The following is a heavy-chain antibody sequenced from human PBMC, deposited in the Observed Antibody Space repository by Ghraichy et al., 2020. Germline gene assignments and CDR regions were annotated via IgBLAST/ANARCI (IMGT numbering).Heavy chain of an antibody. D-gene: IGHD3-3*01. CDR2: IYYSGST. V-gene: IGHV4-59*01. J-gene: IGHJ5*02. CDR3: ASVFGRGNWFDP. Sequence: SETLSLTCTVSGGSISSYYWSWIRQPPGKGLEWIGYIYYSGSTNYNPSLKSRVTISVDTSKNQFSLKLSSVTAADTAVYYCASVFGRGNWFDPWGQGTLVTVSS. CDR1: GGSISSYY.